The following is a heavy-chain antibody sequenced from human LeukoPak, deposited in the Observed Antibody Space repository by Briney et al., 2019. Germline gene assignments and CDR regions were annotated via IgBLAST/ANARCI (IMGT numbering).Heavy chain of an antibody. CDR1: GFPFNDAW. D-gene: IGHD3-22*01. CDR3: TTRKYYDSSGFDY. CDR2: IKSKTDGGTT. Sequence: GGSLRLSCAASGFPFNDAWMSWVRQSPGKGLEWVGRIKSKTDGGTTDYAAPVKGRFTISRDDSKNMVYLQMNSLKTEDTAVYYCTTRKYYDSSGFDYWGQGILVTVSS. V-gene: IGHV3-15*01. J-gene: IGHJ4*02.